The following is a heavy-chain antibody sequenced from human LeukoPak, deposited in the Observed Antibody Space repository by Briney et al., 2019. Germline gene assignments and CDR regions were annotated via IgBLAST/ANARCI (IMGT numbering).Heavy chain of an antibody. J-gene: IGHJ4*02. Sequence: GRSLRLSCAASGFIFSGFAMHWVRQTPGKGLQWVAGISHDGDNEYYPDPVMGRFTISRDNSKNTLYLQMNSLRGDDTAVYYCARGPFGSCSSPSCYFFDYWGQGSLVTVSS. V-gene: IGHV3-30*04. CDR2: ISHDGDNE. CDR3: ARGPFGSCSSPSCYFFDY. CDR1: GFIFSGFA. D-gene: IGHD2-2*01.